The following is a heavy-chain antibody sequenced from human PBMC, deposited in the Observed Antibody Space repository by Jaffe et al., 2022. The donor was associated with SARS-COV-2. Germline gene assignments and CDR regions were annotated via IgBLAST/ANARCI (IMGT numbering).Heavy chain of an antibody. Sequence: QVQLVESGGGVVQPGRSLRLSCAASGFTFSSYGMHWVRQAPGKGLEWVAVIWYDGSNKYYADSVKGRFTISRDNSKNTLYLQMNSLRAEDTAVYYCARAPSGWSTAADYWGQGTLVTVSS. CDR1: GFTFSSYG. D-gene: IGHD6-19*01. V-gene: IGHV3-33*01. J-gene: IGHJ4*02. CDR3: ARAPSGWSTAADY. CDR2: IWYDGSNK.